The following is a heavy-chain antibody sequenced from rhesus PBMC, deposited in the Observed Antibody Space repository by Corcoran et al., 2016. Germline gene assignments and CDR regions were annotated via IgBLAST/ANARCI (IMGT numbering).Heavy chain of an antibody. V-gene: IGHV4-169*02. Sequence: QLQLQESGPGLVKPPETLSVTCSVPGGYTSTSSWSCLRLAPGTGLQWIGYIDGSGSSTNYNPALKSRVTLSVDTSKNQFSLKLSSVTAADTAVYYCVREGGQLELPFDYWGQGVLVTVSS. CDR2: IDGSGSST. J-gene: IGHJ4*01. CDR1: GGYTSTSS. D-gene: IGHD1-1*01. CDR3: VREGGQLELPFDY.